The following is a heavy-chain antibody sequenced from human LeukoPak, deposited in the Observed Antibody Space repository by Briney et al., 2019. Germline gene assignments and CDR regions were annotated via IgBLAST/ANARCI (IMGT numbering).Heavy chain of an antibody. CDR1: GFTFSHFA. CDR3: TKELHVAVAVADYYYFYMDV. V-gene: IGHV3-23*01. CDR2: INGGGNTT. J-gene: IGHJ6*03. D-gene: IGHD6-19*01. Sequence: GTSLRLSCEASGFTFSHFAMGWVRQSPGKGLEGLSTINGGGNTTFYADSVKGRFTISRDNSKNTLYLHMDSLRPDDTAIYYCTKELHVAVAVADYYYFYMDVWGRGTAVTVSS.